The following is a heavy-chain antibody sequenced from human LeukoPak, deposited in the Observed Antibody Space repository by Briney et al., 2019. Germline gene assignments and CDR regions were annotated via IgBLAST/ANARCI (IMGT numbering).Heavy chain of an antibody. Sequence: GGSLRLSCAASGFTVSSNYMSWVRQAPGKGLEWVSVIYSGGSTYYADSVKGRFTISRDNSKNTLYLQMNSLRAEDTAVYYCARTYYYDSSGYYRSDYWGQGTLVAVSS. CDR2: IYSGGST. CDR1: GFTVSSNY. CDR3: ARTYYYDSSGYYRSDY. J-gene: IGHJ4*02. D-gene: IGHD3-22*01. V-gene: IGHV3-53*01.